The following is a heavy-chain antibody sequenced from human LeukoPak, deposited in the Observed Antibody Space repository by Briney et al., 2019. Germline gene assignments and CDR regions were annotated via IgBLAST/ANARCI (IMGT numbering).Heavy chain of an antibody. J-gene: IGHJ4*02. CDR3: ARVYWYGTYFDY. CDR1: GFTFSSHL. CDR2: INSDGSST. D-gene: IGHD6-13*01. V-gene: IGHV3-74*01. Sequence: QAGGSLRLSCAASGFTFSSHLMHWVRQAPGKGLVWVSRINSDGSSTSYADSVKGRFTISRDNAKNTLYLQMSSLRAEDTAVYYCARVYWYGTYFDYWGQGTLVTVSS.